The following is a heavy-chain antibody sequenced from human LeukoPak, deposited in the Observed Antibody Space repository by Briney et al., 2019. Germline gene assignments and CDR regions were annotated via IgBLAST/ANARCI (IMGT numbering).Heavy chain of an antibody. J-gene: IGHJ6*02. CDR1: GFTFSSYA. V-gene: IGHV3-23*01. CDR2: ISGSGGST. D-gene: IGHD2-2*01. CDR3: ARARKGYQLLFFRNDGMDV. Sequence: GGSLRLSCAASGFTFSSYAMSWVRQAPGKGLEWVSAISGSGGSTYYADSVKGRFTISRDNSKNTLYLQMNSLRSEDTAVYYCARARKGYQLLFFRNDGMDVWGQGTTVTVSS.